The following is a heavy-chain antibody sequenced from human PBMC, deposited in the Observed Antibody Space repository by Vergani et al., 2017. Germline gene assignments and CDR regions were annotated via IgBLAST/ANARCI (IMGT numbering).Heavy chain of an antibody. CDR1: GGSISSYY. J-gene: IGHJ5*02. Sequence: QVQLQESGPGLVKPSETLSLTCTVSGGSISSYYWSWIRQPPGKGLEWIGYIYYSGSTNYNPSLKSRVTISVDTSKNQFSLQLSSVTAADTAVYYCAREVGPIWCSSTSCYREKNWFDPWGQGTLVTVSS. CDR2: IYYSGST. D-gene: IGHD2-2*01. V-gene: IGHV4-59*01. CDR3: AREVGPIWCSSTSCYREKNWFDP.